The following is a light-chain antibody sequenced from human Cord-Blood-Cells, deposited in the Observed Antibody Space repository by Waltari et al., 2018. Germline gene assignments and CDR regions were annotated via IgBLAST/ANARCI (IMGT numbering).Light chain of an antibody. J-gene: IGKJ1*01. CDR2: AAS. CDR1: QSISSY. V-gene: IGKV1-39*01. Sequence: DIQMTQSPSSLSASVGDRVTITCRASQSISSYLNWYQQKPGKAPKLLIYAASSLQSGVPSRFSGSGSGTDFTLTISRLQPEDFATYYCQQSYSTPRTFGQGTKVENK. CDR3: QQSYSTPRT.